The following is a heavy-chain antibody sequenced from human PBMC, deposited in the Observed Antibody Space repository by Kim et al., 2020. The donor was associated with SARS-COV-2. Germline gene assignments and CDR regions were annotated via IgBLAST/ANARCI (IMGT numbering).Heavy chain of an antibody. CDR1: GYSFTSYW. CDR2: IDPSDSYT. V-gene: IGHV5-10-1*01. J-gene: IGHJ6*02. CDR3: ARLGFGELLTIRYYYYGMDV. Sequence: GESLKISCKGSGYSFTSYWISWVRQMPGKGLEWMGRIDPSDSYTNYSPSFQGHVTISADKSISTAYLQWSSLKASDTAMYYCARLGFGELLTIRYYYYGMDVWGQGTTVTVSS. D-gene: IGHD3-10*01.